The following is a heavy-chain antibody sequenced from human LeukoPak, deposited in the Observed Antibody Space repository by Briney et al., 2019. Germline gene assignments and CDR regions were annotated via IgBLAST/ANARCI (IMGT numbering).Heavy chain of an antibody. Sequence: GGSLRLSCAASGFSFMNAWMIWVRQAPGKGLEWVGRIKSNADGGTPDYAAPARGRFTISRDDSKNTLYLQMNSLKTEDAAVYYCTTFYHEYSPYWGRGTLVTVSS. D-gene: IGHD2/OR15-2a*01. J-gene: IGHJ4*02. CDR3: TTFYHEYSPY. CDR2: IKSNADGGTP. CDR1: GFSFMNAW. V-gene: IGHV3-15*01.